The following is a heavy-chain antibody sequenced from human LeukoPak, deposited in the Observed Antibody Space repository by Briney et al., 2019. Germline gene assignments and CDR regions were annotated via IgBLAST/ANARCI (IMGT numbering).Heavy chain of an antibody. CDR2: ISSSSNYI. Sequence: GGSLRLSCAASGFTFSSYSMTWVRQAPGKGLEWVSSISSSSNYIYYSDSVKGRFTISRDNAKNSLYLQMNSLRAEDTAVYYCARPSSGLFDYWGQGTLVTVSS. J-gene: IGHJ4*02. D-gene: IGHD1-26*01. CDR1: GFTFSSYS. V-gene: IGHV3-21*01. CDR3: ARPSSGLFDY.